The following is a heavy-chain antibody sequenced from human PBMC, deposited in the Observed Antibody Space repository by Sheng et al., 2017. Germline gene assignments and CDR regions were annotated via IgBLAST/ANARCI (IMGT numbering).Heavy chain of an antibody. D-gene: IGHD2-21*02. V-gene: IGHV3-9*01. CDR3: VRDKGVVTAGFFY. Sequence: EVQVVESGGGLVQPGRSLRLSCVTSGFSFKDYAMHWVRQPPGKGLEWVSGIRRETGSIGYADSVKGRFTISRDDAKNSLFLQMNSLRPEDTAFYYCVRDKGVVTAGFFYWGQGALVTVSS. J-gene: IGHJ4*02. CDR2: IRRETGSI. CDR1: GFSFKDYA.